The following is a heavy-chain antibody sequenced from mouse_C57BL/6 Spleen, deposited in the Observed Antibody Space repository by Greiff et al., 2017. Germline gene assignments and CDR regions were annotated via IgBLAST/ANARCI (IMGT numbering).Heavy chain of an antibody. J-gene: IGHJ3*01. CDR2: IDPETGGT. Sequence: VQVVESGAELVRPGASVTLSCKASGYTFTDYEMHWVKQTPVHGLEWIGAIDPETGGTAYNQKFKGKAILTADKSSSTAYMELRSLTSEDSAVYYCTRGKKKLSWFAYWGQGTLVTVSA. CDR1: GYTFTDYE. V-gene: IGHV1-15*01. CDR3: TRGKKKLSWFAY.